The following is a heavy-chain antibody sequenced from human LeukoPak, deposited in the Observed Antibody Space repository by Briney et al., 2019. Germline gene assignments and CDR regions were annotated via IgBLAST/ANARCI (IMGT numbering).Heavy chain of an antibody. J-gene: IGHJ6*03. CDR1: GFAFSGYS. D-gene: IGHD1-1*01. Sequence: GGSLRLSCAASGFAFSGYSMHWVRQAPGKGLGWLSYISSSSMIYYADSVKGRFIISRDNAKNSLYLQMNSLRAEVTAVYYCARDPTGGDPGTIYYYYYHYMDVWGKGTTVTVSS. V-gene: IGHV3-48*04. CDR2: ISSSSMI. CDR3: ARDPTGGDPGTIYYYYYHYMDV.